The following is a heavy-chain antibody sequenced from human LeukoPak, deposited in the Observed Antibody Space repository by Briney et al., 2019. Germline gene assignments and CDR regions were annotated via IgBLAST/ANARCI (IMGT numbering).Heavy chain of an antibody. D-gene: IGHD3-16*01. Sequence: GESLKVSCKGSGYSFTSYWIGWVRQMPGKGLEWMGIIYPGDSDTRYSPSFQGQVTISADKSISTAYLQWSSLKASDTAMYYCARVEGGQTVERRLGFRGHFDYWGQGTLVTVSS. J-gene: IGHJ4*02. CDR3: ARVEGGQTVERRLGFRGHFDY. CDR1: GYSFTSYW. CDR2: IYPGDSDT. V-gene: IGHV5-51*01.